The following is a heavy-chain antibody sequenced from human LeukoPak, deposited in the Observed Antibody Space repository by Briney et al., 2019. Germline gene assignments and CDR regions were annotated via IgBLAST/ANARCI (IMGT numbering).Heavy chain of an antibody. V-gene: IGHV3-11*01. CDR2: ISNSNSVI. J-gene: IGHJ4*02. D-gene: IGHD1-7*01. CDR3: VRDKELSTIALAY. Sequence: GGSLRLSCAASGFTVSSNYMSWVRQAPGKGLEWVSYISNSNSVIYYADSVKGRFTISRDNAKNSLYLQMNSLRAEDTAVYYCVRDKELSTIALAYWGQGTLVTVSS. CDR1: GFTVSSNY.